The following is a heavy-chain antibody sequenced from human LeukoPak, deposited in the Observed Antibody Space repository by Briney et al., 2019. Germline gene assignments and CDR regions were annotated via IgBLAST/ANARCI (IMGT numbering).Heavy chain of an antibody. CDR1: GYTFTSYG. CDR3: ARVFEIGSSSDFDY. D-gene: IGHD6-6*01. J-gene: IGHJ4*02. V-gene: IGHV1-18*01. Sequence: ASVKVSCKASGYTFTSYGISWVRQAPGQGLEWMGWISAYNGNTNYAQKLQGRVTMTTDTSTSTAYMELRSLRSDDTAVCYCARVFEIGSSSDFDYWGQGTLVTVSS. CDR2: ISAYNGNT.